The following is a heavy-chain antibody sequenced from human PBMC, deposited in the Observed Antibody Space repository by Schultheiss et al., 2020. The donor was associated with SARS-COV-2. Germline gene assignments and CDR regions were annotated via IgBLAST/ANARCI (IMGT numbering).Heavy chain of an antibody. CDR2: IYYSGST. CDR3: GVVTTYNWFDP. Sequence: GSLRLSCAASGFTFSSHWMTWVRHVPGKGLEWIGSIYYSGSTYNNPSLKSRVTISVDTSKNQFSLRLSSVTAADTAVYYCGVVTTYNWFDPWGQGTLVTVSS. CDR1: GFTFSSHW. V-gene: IGHV4-59*05. D-gene: IGHD4-17*01. J-gene: IGHJ5*02.